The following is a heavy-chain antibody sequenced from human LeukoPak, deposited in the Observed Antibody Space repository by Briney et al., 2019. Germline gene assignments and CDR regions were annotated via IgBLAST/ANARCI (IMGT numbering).Heavy chain of an antibody. CDR3: ARDRYSYGYDY. Sequence: GGSLRLSCAASGFTFSSYWMHWVRQAPGKGLVWVSRINSDGSSTSYADSVKGRFTISRDNAKNTLYLQMNSMRAEDTAVYYCARDRYSYGYDYWGQGTLVTVSS. CDR2: INSDGSST. CDR1: GFTFSSYW. J-gene: IGHJ4*02. V-gene: IGHV3-74*01. D-gene: IGHD5-18*01.